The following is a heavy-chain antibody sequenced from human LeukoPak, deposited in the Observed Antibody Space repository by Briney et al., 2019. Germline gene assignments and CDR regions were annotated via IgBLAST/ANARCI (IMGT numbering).Heavy chain of an antibody. CDR2: ISAEGDIQ. V-gene: IGHV3-30-3*01. D-gene: IGHD3-10*01. J-gene: IGHJ4*02. Sequence: GGSLRLSCAATAFRLSSYDMHWVRQAPGKGLEWVAAISAEGDIQIYLDSVMGRFTISRDKSKSTLYLQMNSLRIEDTGFYYCTRDMIRGVPDYIDYWGQGTLVTVSS. CDR1: AFRLSSYD. CDR3: TRDMIRGVPDYIDY.